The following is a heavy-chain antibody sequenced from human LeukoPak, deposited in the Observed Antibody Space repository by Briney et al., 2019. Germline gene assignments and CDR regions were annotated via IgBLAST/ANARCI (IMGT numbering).Heavy chain of an antibody. V-gene: IGHV3-23*01. D-gene: IGHD2-21*02. CDR3: AKVSRVVTAIGYFDY. Sequence: GGSLRLSCAASGFTFSSYAMSWVRQAPGKGLEWVSAISGSGGSTYYADSVKGRFTISRDNSKNTLYLQMNSLRAEGTAVYYCAKVSRVVTAIGYFDYWGQGTLVTVSS. J-gene: IGHJ4*02. CDR1: GFTFSSYA. CDR2: ISGSGGST.